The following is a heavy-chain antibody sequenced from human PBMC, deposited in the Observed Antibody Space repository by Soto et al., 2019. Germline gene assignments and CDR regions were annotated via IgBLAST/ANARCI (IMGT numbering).Heavy chain of an antibody. CDR2: INPSGGST. J-gene: IGHJ4*02. V-gene: IGHV1-46*01. CDR3: ARVPPPESNYEGIYFDY. Sequence: ASVKVSCKASGYTFTSYYMHWVRQAPGQGLEWMGIINPSGGSTSYAQKFQGRVTMTRDTSTSTVYMELSSLRSEDTAVYYCARVPPPESNYEGIYFDYWGQGTLVTVS. D-gene: IGHD4-4*01. CDR1: GYTFTSYY.